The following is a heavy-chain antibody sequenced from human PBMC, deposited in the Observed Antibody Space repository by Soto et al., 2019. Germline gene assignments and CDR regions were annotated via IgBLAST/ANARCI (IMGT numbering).Heavy chain of an antibody. D-gene: IGHD6-13*01. J-gene: IGHJ4*02. Sequence: SETLSLTCTVSGGSVSSGSYYWSWIRQPPGKGLEWIGYIYYSGSTNYNPSLKSRVTISVDTSKNQFSLKLSSVTAADTAVYYCARVAAAGPQTHTFDYWGQGTLVTVSS. CDR2: IYYSGST. CDR3: ARVAAAGPQTHTFDY. CDR1: GGSVSSGSYY. V-gene: IGHV4-61*01.